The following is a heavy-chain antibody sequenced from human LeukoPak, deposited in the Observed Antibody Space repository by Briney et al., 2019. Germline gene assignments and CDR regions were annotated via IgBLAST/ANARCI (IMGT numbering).Heavy chain of an antibody. V-gene: IGHV3-7*01. CDR3: AQSLWFEI. CDR1: GFMFRNYW. Sequence: GGSLRLSCVASGFMFRNYWMSWVRQAPGKGLEWVANIKEDGSEKEYVASVRGRFFISRDNAKNSVYLQMNSLRAEDTAVYYCAQSLWFEIWGQGTMVTVSS. CDR2: IKEDGSEK. J-gene: IGHJ3*02.